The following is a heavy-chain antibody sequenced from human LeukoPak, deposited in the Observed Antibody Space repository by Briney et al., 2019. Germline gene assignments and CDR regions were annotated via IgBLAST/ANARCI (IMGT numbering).Heavy chain of an antibody. J-gene: IGHJ3*01. D-gene: IGHD3-16*02. CDR3: AKDIQLST. CDR1: GFTFSDSA. Sequence: GGSLRLSCAASGFTFSDSAMTWVRQVPGKGLEWVSLISSSGGNTYYADSVEGRFTISRDNSKNTLSLQMNSLRVKDTAIYYCAKDIQLSTWGLGTMVTVSS. CDR2: ISSSGGNT. V-gene: IGHV3-23*01.